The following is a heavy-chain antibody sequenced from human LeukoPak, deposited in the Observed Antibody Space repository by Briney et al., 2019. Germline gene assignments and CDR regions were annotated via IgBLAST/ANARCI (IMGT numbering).Heavy chain of an antibody. J-gene: IGHJ4*02. CDR1: GFTFSNYW. Sequence: PGGSLRLSCAASGFTFSNYWMDWVRQSPGKGLEWVANIKEDGSDKYYVDSVKGRFTISRDSAKNSLYLQMNSLRAEDTAVYYCARNSGWLRFDYWGQGTLVTVSS. V-gene: IGHV3-7*03. CDR2: IKEDGSDK. D-gene: IGHD5-12*01. CDR3: ARNSGWLRFDY.